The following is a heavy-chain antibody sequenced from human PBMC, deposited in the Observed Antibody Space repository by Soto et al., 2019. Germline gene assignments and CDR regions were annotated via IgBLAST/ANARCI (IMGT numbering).Heavy chain of an antibody. V-gene: IGHV3-23*01. CDR1: GFTFSSYA. CDR2: ISGSGGST. CDR3: AKEGGLRGSITYPSYYFDY. J-gene: IGHJ4*02. D-gene: IGHD3-16*01. Sequence: GESLKISFAASGFTFSSYAMSWVRQAPGKGLEWVSAISGSGGSTYYADSVKGRFTISRDNSKNTLYLQMNSLRAEDTAVYYCAKEGGLRGSITYPSYYFDYWGKGTLVTVSS.